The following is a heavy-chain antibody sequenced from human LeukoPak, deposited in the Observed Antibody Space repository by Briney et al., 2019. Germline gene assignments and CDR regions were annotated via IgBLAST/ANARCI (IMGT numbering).Heavy chain of an antibody. CDR3: ARRELHTFDI. D-gene: IGHD3-10*01. Sequence: ASVKVSCKASGGTFSSYAISWVRQAPGQGLEWMGGIIPIFGTANYAQKFQGRVTITADESTSTAYMELSSLRSEDTAVYYCARRELHTFDIWGQGTMVTVSS. V-gene: IGHV1-69*01. CDR2: IIPIFGTA. CDR1: GGTFSSYA. J-gene: IGHJ3*02.